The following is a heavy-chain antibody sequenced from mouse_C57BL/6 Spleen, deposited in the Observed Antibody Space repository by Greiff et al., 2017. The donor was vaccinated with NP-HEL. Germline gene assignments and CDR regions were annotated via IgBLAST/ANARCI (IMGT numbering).Heavy chain of an antibody. J-gene: IGHJ3*01. CDR3: ARWGNYSAWFAY. D-gene: IGHD2-1*01. V-gene: IGHV1-42*01. Sequence: VQLQQSGPELVKPGASVKISCKASGYSFTGYYMNWVKQSPEKSLEWIGEINPSTGGTTYNQKFKAKATLTVDKSSSTAYMQLKSLTSEDSAVYYCARWGNYSAWFAYWGQGTLVTVSA. CDR1: GYSFTGYY. CDR2: INPSTGGT.